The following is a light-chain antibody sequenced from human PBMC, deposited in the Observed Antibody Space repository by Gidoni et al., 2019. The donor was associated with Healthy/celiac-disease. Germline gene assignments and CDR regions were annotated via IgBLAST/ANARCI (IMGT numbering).Light chain of an antibody. J-gene: IGKJ4*02. V-gene: IGKV3-11*01. CDR2: GAS. CDR3: QQRGRWPLT. Sequence: EIVLTQPPATLSLSPGERATLSCSASQSLGTFLVWYQHKPGQAPRLLIYGASTRTTGVPARFSGAGSGTDFTLTIASLEPEDFAIYYCQQRGRWPLTFGGGTRVEI. CDR1: QSLGTF.